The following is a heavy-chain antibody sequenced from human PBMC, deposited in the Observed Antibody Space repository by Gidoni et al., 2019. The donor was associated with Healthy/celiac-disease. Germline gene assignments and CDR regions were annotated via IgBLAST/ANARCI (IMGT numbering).Heavy chain of an antibody. CDR3: ARDFPHYCSGGSCYSGWFDP. J-gene: IGHJ5*02. D-gene: IGHD2-15*01. V-gene: IGHV1-69*01. CDR2: IIPIFGTA. Sequence: QVQLVQSGAEVKKPGSSVKVSCTASGGTFSSYAISWVRQAPGQGLEWMGGIIPIFGTANYAQKFQGRVTITADESTSTAYMELSSLRSEDTAVYYCARDFPHYCSGGSCYSGWFDPWGQGTLVTVSS. CDR1: GGTFSSYA.